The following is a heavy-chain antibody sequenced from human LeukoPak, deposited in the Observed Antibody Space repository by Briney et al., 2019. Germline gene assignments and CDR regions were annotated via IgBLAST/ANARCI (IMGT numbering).Heavy chain of an antibody. J-gene: IGHJ6*03. D-gene: IGHD3-9*01. V-gene: IGHV1-8*02. Sequence: GASVKVSCKASGYTFTGYYMHWVRQATGQGLEWMGWMNPNSGNTGYAQKFQGRVTMTRNTSISTAYMELSSLRSEDTAVYYCARGPGYFDWLFGYYYYYMDVWGKGTTVTISS. CDR3: ARGPGYFDWLFGYYYYYMDV. CDR1: GYTFTGYY. CDR2: MNPNSGNT.